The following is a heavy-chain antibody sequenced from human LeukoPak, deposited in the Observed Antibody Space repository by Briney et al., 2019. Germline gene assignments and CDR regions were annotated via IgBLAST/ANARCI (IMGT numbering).Heavy chain of an antibody. J-gene: IGHJ4*02. Sequence: ASVKVSCKASGYTFTSYYIHWVRQAPGQGLEWMGIIYPGGGSTSYAQKFQGRVTMTRDMSTSTVYMELSSLRSDDTAVYYCARSPHILTGENFDYWGQGTLVTVSS. CDR2: IYPGGGST. V-gene: IGHV1-46*01. CDR1: GYTFTSYY. CDR3: ARSPHILTGENFDY. D-gene: IGHD3-9*01.